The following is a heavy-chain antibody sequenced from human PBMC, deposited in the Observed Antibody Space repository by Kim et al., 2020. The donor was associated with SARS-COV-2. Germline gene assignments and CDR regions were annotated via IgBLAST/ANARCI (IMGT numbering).Heavy chain of an antibody. J-gene: IGHJ6*02. CDR3: ARVRPTRYSSSWSPENYYYYYGMDV. D-gene: IGHD6-13*01. V-gene: IGHV1-18*01. CDR2: ISAYNGNT. Sequence: ASVKVSCKASGYTFTSYGISWVRQAPGQGLEWMGWISAYNGNTNYAQKLQGRVTMTTDTSTSTAYMELRSLRSDDTAVYYCARVRPTRYSSSWSPENYYYYYGMDVWGQGTTVTVSS. CDR1: GYTFTSYG.